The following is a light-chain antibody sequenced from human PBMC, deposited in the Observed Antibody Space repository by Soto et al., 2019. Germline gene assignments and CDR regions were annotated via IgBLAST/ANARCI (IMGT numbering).Light chain of an antibody. CDR3: SSFTSTSTLVV. CDR1: SSDVGDYDF. CDR2: EVS. J-gene: IGLJ2*01. Sequence: QSALTQPASVSGSPGQSVTISCTGSSSDVGDYDFVSWYQQHPGNAPKLIIYEVSDRPSGVSNRFSGSKSGNTSSLTISGLQAEDDAHYYCSSFTSTSTLVVFGGGTKVTVL. V-gene: IGLV2-14*01.